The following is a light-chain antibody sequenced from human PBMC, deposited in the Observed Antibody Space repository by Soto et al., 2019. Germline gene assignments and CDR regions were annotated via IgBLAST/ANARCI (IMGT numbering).Light chain of an antibody. CDR3: SSYTSSSTPSRV. CDR2: DVS. CDR1: SSDVGGYNY. V-gene: IGLV2-14*01. Sequence: QSALTQPASVSGSPGQSITISCTGTSSDVGGYNYVSWYQQHPGKAPKLMIYDVSNRPSGVSNRFSGSKSGNTASLTISRLQAEDEADYYCSSYTSSSTPSRVFGGGTKLTVL. J-gene: IGLJ3*02.